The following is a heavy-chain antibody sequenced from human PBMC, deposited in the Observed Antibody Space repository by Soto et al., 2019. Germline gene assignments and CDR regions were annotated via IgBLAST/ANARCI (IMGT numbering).Heavy chain of an antibody. V-gene: IGHV4-31*03. D-gene: IGHD6-6*01. CDR2: IYYSGIT. Sequence: PSGCMSLTCTFSGGSISSGGSDWSWIRQHPGKGLEWIGYIYYSGITYYNPCLHIRVSIAVDTTENQFSLKLTSVTAADTSVYYCARGSFSSSSSWFDPWGRGTLVTVSS. J-gene: IGHJ5*02. CDR3: ARGSFSSSSSWFDP. CDR1: GGSISSGGSD.